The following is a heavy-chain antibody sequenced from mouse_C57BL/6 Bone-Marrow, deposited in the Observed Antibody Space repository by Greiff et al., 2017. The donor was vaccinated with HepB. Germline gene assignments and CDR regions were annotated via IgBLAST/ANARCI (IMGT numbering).Heavy chain of an antibody. J-gene: IGHJ1*03. CDR2: IYPRDGST. CDR3: ARRRRRRGYFDV. D-gene: IGHD1-2*01. Sequence: QVQLQQSDAELVKPGASVKISCKVSGYTFTDHTIHWMKQRPEQGLEWIGYIYPRDGSTKYNDKLKGKATLTADKSSSTAYMQLNSLTSEDSAVYFCARRRRRRGYFDVWGTGTTVTVSS. CDR1: GYTFTDHT. V-gene: IGHV1-78*01.